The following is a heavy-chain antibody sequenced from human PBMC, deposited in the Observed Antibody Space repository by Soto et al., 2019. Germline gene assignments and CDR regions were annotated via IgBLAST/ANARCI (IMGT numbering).Heavy chain of an antibody. V-gene: IGHV5-51*01. CDR3: ARDGLSSSSSFDY. J-gene: IGHJ4*02. D-gene: IGHD6-6*01. CDR2: IYPGDSDT. Sequence: RGESLKISCKASGYSFTDYWIGWVRQMPGKGLEWMGIIYPGDSDTKYSPSFQGQVTMSADKSISTAYLQWNSLKASDTAMYYCARDGLSSSSSFDYWGQGTLVTVYS. CDR1: GYSFTDYW.